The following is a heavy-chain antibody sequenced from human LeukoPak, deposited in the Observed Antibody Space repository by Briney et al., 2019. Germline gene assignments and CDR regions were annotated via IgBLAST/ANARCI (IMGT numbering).Heavy chain of an antibody. J-gene: IGHJ6*03. CDR2: INHSGST. Sequence: SETLSLTCTVSGYSISSGYYWGWIRQLPGKGLEWIGEINHSGSTNYNPSLKSRVTISVDTSKNQFSLKLSSVTVADTAVYYCASRPRRWFWSGYNMDVWGKGTTVTVSS. V-gene: IGHV4-38-2*02. CDR1: GYSISSGYY. D-gene: IGHD3-3*01. CDR3: ASRPRRWFWSGYNMDV.